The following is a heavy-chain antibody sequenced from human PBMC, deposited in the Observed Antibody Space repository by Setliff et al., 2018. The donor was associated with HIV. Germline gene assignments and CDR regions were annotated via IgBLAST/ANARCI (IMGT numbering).Heavy chain of an antibody. CDR2: INAGNGNT. D-gene: IGHD1-1*01. CDR3: ARDGYAFDF. J-gene: IGHJ4*02. CDR1: GYTFTSYT. Sequence: ASVKVSCKASGYTFTSYTMHWVRQAPGQRLEWMGWINAGNGNTRYSQKFQGRVTMSRDTSASRAYMELSSLRSEDTAVYYCARDGYAFDFWGQGTRVTVSS. V-gene: IGHV1-3*01.